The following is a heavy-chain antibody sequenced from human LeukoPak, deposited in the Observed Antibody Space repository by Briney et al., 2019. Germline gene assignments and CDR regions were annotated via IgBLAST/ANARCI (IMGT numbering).Heavy chain of an antibody. V-gene: IGHV4-61*02. D-gene: IGHD6-13*01. CDR1: GGSISSGSYY. CDR3: ARDQGSSSWHTFDY. J-gene: IGHJ4*02. Sequence: SETLSLTCTVSGGSISSGSYYWSWIRQPAGKGLEWIGRIYTSGSTNYNPSLKSRVTISVDTSKNQFSLKLSSVTAAGTAVYYCARDQGSSSWHTFDYWGQGTLVTVSS. CDR2: IYTSGST.